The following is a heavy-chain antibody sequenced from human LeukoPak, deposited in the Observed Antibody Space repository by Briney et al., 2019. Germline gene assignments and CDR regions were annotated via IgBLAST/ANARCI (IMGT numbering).Heavy chain of an antibody. J-gene: IGHJ4*02. D-gene: IGHD2-15*01. CDR1: GGSISSGGYY. CDR3: ARFCSGGSCPDY. Sequence: SETLSLTCTVSGGSISSGGYYWSWIRQHPGKGLEWIGYIYYSGSTYYNPSLKSRVTMSVDTSKNQVSLKLSSVTAADTAVYYCARFCSGGSCPDYWGQGTLVTVSS. CDR2: IYYSGST. V-gene: IGHV4-31*03.